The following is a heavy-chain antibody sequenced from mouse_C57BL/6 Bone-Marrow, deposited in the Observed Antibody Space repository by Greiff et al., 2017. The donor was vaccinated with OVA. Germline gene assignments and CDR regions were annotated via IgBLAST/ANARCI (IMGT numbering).Heavy chain of an antibody. J-gene: IGHJ3*01. D-gene: IGHD1-1*01. V-gene: IGHV1-54*01. CDR1: GYAFTNYL. Sequence: QVQLQQSGAELVRPGTSVKVSCKASGYAFTNYLIEWVKQRPGQGLEWIGVINPGSGGTNYNEKFTGKATLTADKSSSTAYMQLSSLTSEDAAVYFGAILRNQAWFADWGQGTLVTVSA. CDR2: INPGSGGT. CDR3: AILRNQAWFAD.